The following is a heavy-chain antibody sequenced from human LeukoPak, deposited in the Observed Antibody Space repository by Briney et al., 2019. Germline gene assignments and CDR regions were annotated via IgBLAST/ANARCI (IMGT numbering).Heavy chain of an antibody. CDR3: ARGSNYSDY. Sequence: SETLSLTCAVYGGSFSGYYWSWIRQPPGKGLEWIGEISHSGSTNYNPSLKSRVTISVDTSKNQFSLKLSSVTAADTAVYYCARGSNYSDYWGQGTLVTVSS. CDR1: GGSFSGYY. CDR2: ISHSGST. J-gene: IGHJ4*02. V-gene: IGHV4-34*01.